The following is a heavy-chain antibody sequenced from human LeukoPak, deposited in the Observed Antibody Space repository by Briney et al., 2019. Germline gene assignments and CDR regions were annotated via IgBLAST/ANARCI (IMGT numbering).Heavy chain of an antibody. CDR3: AKGRFLEWLLF. CDR2: ISSSSSYI. J-gene: IGHJ4*02. CDR1: GFTFSSYS. D-gene: IGHD3-3*01. V-gene: IGHV3-21*01. Sequence: GGSLRLSCAASGFTFSSYSMNWVRQAPGKGLEWVSSISSSSSYIYYADSVKGRFTISRDNSKNTLYLQMNSLRAEDTAVYYCAKGRFLEWLLFWGQGTLVTVSS.